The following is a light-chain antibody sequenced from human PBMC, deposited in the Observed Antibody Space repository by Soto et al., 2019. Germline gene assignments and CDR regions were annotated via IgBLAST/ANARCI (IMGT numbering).Light chain of an antibody. CDR1: QSVSSNY. V-gene: IGKV3-20*01. CDR2: GAS. J-gene: IGKJ1*01. CDR3: QHYGRSPSSWT. Sequence: EIVLTQSPGTLSLSAGERATLSCRASQSVSSNYLAWYQQKPGQPPRLLISGASSRATGIPDRFIGSGSATDFTSTITSQEPEDFAVYYRQHYGRSPSSWTFSQETKVEV.